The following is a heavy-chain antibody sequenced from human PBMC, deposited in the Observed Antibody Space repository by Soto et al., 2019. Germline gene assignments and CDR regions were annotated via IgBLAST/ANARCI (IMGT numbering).Heavy chain of an antibody. J-gene: IGHJ5*02. CDR1: GGSISSGGYY. V-gene: IGHV4-31*03. D-gene: IGHD2-2*01. CDR2: IYYSGST. CDR3: ARGYCSSTSCFDP. Sequence: SETLSLTCSVSGGSISSGGYYWSWIRQHPGKGLEWIGYIYYSGSTSYNSSLKSRVTISVDTSKNQFSLKLSSVTAADTAVYYCARGYCSSTSCFDPWGQGTLVTVS.